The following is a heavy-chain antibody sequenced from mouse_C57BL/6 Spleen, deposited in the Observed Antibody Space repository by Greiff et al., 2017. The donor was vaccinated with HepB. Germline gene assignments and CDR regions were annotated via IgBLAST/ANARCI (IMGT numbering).Heavy chain of an antibody. Sequence: EVMLVESGGGLVQPGGSLKLSCAASGFTFSDYYMYWVRQTPEKRLEWVAYISNGGGSTYYPDTVKGRFTISRDNAKNTLYLQMSRLKSEDTAMYYCARGAYYSNYVGLMDYWGQGTSVTVSS. CDR2: ISNGGGST. V-gene: IGHV5-12*01. CDR3: ARGAYYSNYVGLMDY. J-gene: IGHJ4*01. CDR1: GFTFSDYY. D-gene: IGHD2-5*01.